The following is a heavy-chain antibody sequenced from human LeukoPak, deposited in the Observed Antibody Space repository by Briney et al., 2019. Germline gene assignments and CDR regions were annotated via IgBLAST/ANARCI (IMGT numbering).Heavy chain of an antibody. J-gene: IGHJ4*02. CDR2: ISSSGSTI. CDR1: GFTFSDYY. Sequence: PGGSLRLSCAASGFTFSDYYMSWIRQAPGKGLEWVSYISSSGSTIYYADSVKGRFTISRDNAKNSLYLQMNSLRAEDTAVYYCARSLRGYCSSTSCSYCDYWGQGTLVTVSS. CDR3: ARSLRGYCSSTSCSYCDY. D-gene: IGHD2-2*01. V-gene: IGHV3-11*04.